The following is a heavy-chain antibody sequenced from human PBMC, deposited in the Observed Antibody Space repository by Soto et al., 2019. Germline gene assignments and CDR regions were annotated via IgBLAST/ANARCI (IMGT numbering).Heavy chain of an antibody. V-gene: IGHV1-69*13. Sequence: SVKVSCKASGGTFSSYAISWVRQAPGQGLEWMGGIIPIFGTANYAQKFQGRVTITADESTSTAYMELSSLRSEDTAVYYCARAEYGDYVAAHFDYWGQGTLVTVSS. J-gene: IGHJ4*02. CDR3: ARAEYGDYVAAHFDY. CDR2: IIPIFGTA. CDR1: GGTFSSYA. D-gene: IGHD4-17*01.